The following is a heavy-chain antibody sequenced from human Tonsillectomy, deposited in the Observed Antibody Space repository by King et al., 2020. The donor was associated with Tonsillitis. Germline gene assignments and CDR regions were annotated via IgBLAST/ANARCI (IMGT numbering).Heavy chain of an antibody. V-gene: IGHV3-30*04. CDR2: IASDGSYK. D-gene: IGHD1-1*01. J-gene: IGHJ4*02. CDR1: RFTFSSYA. Sequence: VQLVESGGGVVQPGRSLKLSCAASRFTFSSYALHWVRQAPGKGLEWVALIASDGSYKYYADSVKGRFTISRDNSKNTLYLQMNTLRAEDTAVYYCARDPNSNNSTSYFNNWSQETLVTVSS. CDR3: ARDPNSNNSTSYFNN.